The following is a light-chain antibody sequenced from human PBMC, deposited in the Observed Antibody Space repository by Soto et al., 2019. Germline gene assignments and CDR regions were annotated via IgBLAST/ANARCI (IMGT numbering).Light chain of an antibody. CDR2: DVT. CDR1: SSDIGGFNY. V-gene: IGLV2-14*03. Sequence: QSALTQPASVSGSPGQSITIPCTGTSSDIGGFNYVSWYQHHPGNAPKLIIYDVTNRPSGVSDRFSGSKSGNTASLTISGLQGDDETTYYCSSYTRGNSYVFGTGTKLTVL. CDR3: SSYTRGNSYV. J-gene: IGLJ1*01.